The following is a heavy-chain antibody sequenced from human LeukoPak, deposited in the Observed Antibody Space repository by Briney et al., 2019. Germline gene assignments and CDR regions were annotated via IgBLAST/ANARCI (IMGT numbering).Heavy chain of an antibody. CDR2: ISYNGGYI. V-gene: IGHV3-33*01. J-gene: IGHJ4*02. CDR3: ASSGSYRFDY. Sequence: GGSLRLSCTASGFSFRTYNLHWVRQAPGKGLEWVAVISYNGGYIHYEDSVKGRFTISRDDSKNTLSLQMSGLRAEDTALYYCASSGSYRFDYWGQGTLVTVSS. CDR1: GFSFRTYN. D-gene: IGHD1-26*01.